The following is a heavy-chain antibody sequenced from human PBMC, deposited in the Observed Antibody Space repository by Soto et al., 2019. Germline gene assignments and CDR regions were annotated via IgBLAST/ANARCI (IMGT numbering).Heavy chain of an antibody. V-gene: IGHV1-3*01. CDR1: GYSFTSYA. J-gene: IGHJ3*02. Sequence: SVKVSCRASGYSFTSYAMHWVRQAPGQRLEWMGWINAGNGNTKYSQKFQGRVTITRDTSASTAYMELSSLRSEDTAVYYCARDFTMTTVTQCFFDIWGQGTMVTVSS. D-gene: IGHD4-17*01. CDR3: ARDFTMTTVTQCFFDI. CDR2: INAGNGNT.